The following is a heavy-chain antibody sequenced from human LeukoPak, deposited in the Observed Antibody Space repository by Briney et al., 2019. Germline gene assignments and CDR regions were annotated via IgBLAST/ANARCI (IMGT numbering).Heavy chain of an antibody. J-gene: IGHJ5*02. D-gene: IGHD2-2*01. CDR2: VYTDGTT. V-gene: IGHV4-4*07. Sequence: SETLSLTCTVSGGSISSYYRSWIRQPAGKGLEWIGRVYTDGTTSYNPSLKSRVTISVDTSKNQFSLKLSSVTAADTAVYYCARGPERYCSSTSCSWGQGTLVTVSS. CDR1: GGSISSYY. CDR3: ARGPERYCSSTSCS.